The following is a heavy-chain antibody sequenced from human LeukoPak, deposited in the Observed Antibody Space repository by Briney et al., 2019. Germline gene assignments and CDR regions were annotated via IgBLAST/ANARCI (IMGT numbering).Heavy chain of an antibody. V-gene: IGHV3-20*04. CDR3: ATNPPGRTYLQD. Sequence: GGSLSLSCAASGFTFDDYGMTWVRHVPGKGLEWLAEINWIGDTTRYGDSVKGRFTISRDNAKNSLDLQINSLRVEDTAFYYCATNPPGRTYLQDWGQGTLVTVPS. D-gene: IGHD1-1*01. J-gene: IGHJ1*01. CDR2: INWIGDTT. CDR1: GFTFDDYG.